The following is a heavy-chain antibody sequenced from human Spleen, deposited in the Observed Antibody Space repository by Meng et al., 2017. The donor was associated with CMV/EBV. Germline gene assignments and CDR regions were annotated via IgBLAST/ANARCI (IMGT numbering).Heavy chain of an antibody. CDR2: IYYRGST. CDR3: ARGHPWDYDNNPGAEFFQH. J-gene: IGHJ1*01. CDR1: SDNHY. V-gene: IGHV4-30-4*08. D-gene: IGHD3-22*01. Sequence: SDNHYWSWIRQPPGKGLEWIGYIYYRGSTHYNPSLMSRVTISVDTSKNQFSLRLNSLTAADTAVYYCARGHPWDYDNNPGAEFFQHWGQGTLVTVSS.